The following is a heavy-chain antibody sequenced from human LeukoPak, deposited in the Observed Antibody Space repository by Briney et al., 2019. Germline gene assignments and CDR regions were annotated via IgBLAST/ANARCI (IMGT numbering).Heavy chain of an antibody. D-gene: IGHD2-15*01. CDR1: GYTFTGYY. CDR2: INPNTGAT. CDR3: ARDGGFDY. V-gene: IGHV1-2*02. J-gene: IGHJ4*02. Sequence: ASVKVSCKASGYTFTGYYMHWVRQAPGQGLEWMGWINPNTGATKYAQKFQGRVTMTRDTSISTAYMELSRLGSDDTAVYYCARDGGFDYWGQGTLVTVSS.